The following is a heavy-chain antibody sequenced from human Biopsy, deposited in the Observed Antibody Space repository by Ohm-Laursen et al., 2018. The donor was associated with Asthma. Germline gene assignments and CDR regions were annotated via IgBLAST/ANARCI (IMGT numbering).Heavy chain of an antibody. CDR3: ARFRSDQTGYGDYYYYDMDV. CDR1: GGSISSGGYY. V-gene: IGHV4-31*03. J-gene: IGHJ6*02. CDR2: IYYSGST. D-gene: IGHD4-17*01. Sequence: SQTLSLTCTVSGGSISSGGYYWSWIRQHPGKGLEWIGYIYYSGSTYYNPSLKSRVTISVDTSKNQFSLKLSSVTAADTAVYYCARFRSDQTGYGDYYYYDMDVWGQGTTVTVSS.